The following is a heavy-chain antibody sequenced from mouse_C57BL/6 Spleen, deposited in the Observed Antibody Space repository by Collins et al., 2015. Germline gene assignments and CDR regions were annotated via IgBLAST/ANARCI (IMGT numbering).Heavy chain of an antibody. J-gene: IGHJ2*01. CDR1: GYTFTSYW. D-gene: IGHD1-1*01. V-gene: IGHV1-64*01. CDR3: APYYYGSRYPYFDY. Sequence: QLQQPGAELVKPGASVKLSCKASGYTFTSYWMHWVKQRPGQGLEWIGMIHPNSGSTNYNEKFKSKATLTVDKSSSTAYMQLSSLTSEDSAVYYCAPYYYGSRYPYFDYWGQGTTLTVSS. CDR2: IHPNSGST.